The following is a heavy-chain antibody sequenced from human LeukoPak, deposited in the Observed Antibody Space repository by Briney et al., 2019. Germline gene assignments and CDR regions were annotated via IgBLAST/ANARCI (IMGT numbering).Heavy chain of an antibody. CDR1: GGSISSYY. J-gene: IGHJ4*02. CDR2: IYYSGST. CDR3: ARALGATDFDY. V-gene: IGHV4-59*01. Sequence: SETLSLTCTVSGGSISSYYWSWIRQPPGKGLEWIGYIYYSGSTNYSPSLKSRVTISVDTSKNQFSLKLSSVTAADTAVYYCARALGATDFDYWGQGTLVTVSS. D-gene: IGHD1-26*01.